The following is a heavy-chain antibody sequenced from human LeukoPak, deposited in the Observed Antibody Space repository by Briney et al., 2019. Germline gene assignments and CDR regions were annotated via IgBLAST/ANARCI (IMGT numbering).Heavy chain of an antibody. CDR2: TYYSGST. J-gene: IGHJ4*02. CDR3: ARQGVVVVVAAAIDY. V-gene: IGHV4-39*01. D-gene: IGHD2-15*01. CDR1: GGSISSSSYY. Sequence: SETLSLTCTVSGGSISSSSYYWGWIRQPPGKGLEWIGSTYYSGSTYYNPSLKSRVTISVDTSKNQFSLKLSSVTAADTAVYYCARQGVVVVVAAAIDYWGQGTLVTVSS.